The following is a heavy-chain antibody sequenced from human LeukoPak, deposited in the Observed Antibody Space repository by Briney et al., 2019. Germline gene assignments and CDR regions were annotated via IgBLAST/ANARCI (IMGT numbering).Heavy chain of an antibody. Sequence: SETLSLTCAVSGGSMSPYHWGWIRQPPGKGLEWTGDIYYSGSTNYNPSLNSRVTISVDTSKNQFSLRLSSVTAADTAIYYCARDNPVYYYYYGMDVWGQGTTVTVSS. CDR1: GGSMSPYH. CDR2: IYYSGST. CDR3: ARDNPVYYYYYGMDV. J-gene: IGHJ6*02. V-gene: IGHV4-59*12.